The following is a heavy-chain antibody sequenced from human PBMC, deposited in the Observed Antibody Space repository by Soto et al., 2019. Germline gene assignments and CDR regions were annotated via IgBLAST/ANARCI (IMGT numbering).Heavy chain of an antibody. CDR2: IYHSGST. J-gene: IGHJ2*01. CDR1: SGSISSSNW. D-gene: IGHD2-15*01. CDR3: ARGPGYCSGGSCYGWYFDL. Sequence: QVQLQESGPGLVKPSGTLSLTCAVSSGSISSSNWWSWVRQPPGKGLEWIGEIYHSGSTNYNPSLKSRDTISVDKSKNQFSLKLISVTAADTAVYYCARGPGYCSGGSCYGWYFDLWGRGTLVTVSS. V-gene: IGHV4-4*02.